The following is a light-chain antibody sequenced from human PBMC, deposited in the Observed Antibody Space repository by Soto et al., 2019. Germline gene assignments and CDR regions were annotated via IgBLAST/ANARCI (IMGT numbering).Light chain of an antibody. Sequence: QSVLTQPPSASGTPGQRVTISCSGSTSNSGSKYVYWYQQLPGTAPELLIYRNNQRPSGVPDRFSGSKSGTSASLAISGLRSDDEADYFCATWDDSLNGFYVFGTGTKVTVL. CDR3: ATWDDSLNGFYV. J-gene: IGLJ1*01. CDR1: TSNSGSKY. CDR2: RNN. V-gene: IGLV1-47*01.